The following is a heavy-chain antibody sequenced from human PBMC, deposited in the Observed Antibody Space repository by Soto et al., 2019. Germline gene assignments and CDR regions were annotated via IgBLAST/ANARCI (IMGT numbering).Heavy chain of an antibody. CDR3: ARSLYCSGGSCYPGSHFDC. J-gene: IGHJ4*02. CDR1: GGTFSSYA. D-gene: IGHD2-15*01. CDR2: IIPIVGTA. V-gene: IGHV1-69*01. Sequence: QVQLVQSGAEVKKPGSSGKVSCKASGGTFSSYAISWVRQAPGQGLEWMGGIIPIVGTANYAQKFQGRVTITADESTRTAYMELSSLRSEDTAVYYCARSLYCSGGSCYPGSHFDCWGQGPLVTVSS.